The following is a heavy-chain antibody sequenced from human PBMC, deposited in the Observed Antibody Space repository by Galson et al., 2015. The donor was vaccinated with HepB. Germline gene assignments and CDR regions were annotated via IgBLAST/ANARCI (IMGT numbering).Heavy chain of an antibody. V-gene: IGHV1-2*06. D-gene: IGHD6-19*01. Sequence: SVKVSCKASGYTFTGYYMHWVRQAPGQGLEWMGRINPNSGGTNYAQKFQGRVTMTRDTSISTAYMELSRLRSDDTAVYYCASRGPSARGAVAGKDYYYYYMDVWGKGTTVTVSS. CDR1: GYTFTGYY. J-gene: IGHJ6*03. CDR2: INPNSGGT. CDR3: ASRGPSARGAVAGKDYYYYYMDV.